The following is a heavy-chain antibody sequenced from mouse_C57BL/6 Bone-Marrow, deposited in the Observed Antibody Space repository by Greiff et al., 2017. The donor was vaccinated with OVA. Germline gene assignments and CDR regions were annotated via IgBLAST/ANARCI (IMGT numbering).Heavy chain of an antibody. CDR3: ANSYYFDY. CDR1: GYTFTSYW. J-gene: IGHJ2*01. CDR2: IHPNSGST. Sequence: QVHVKQSGAELVKPGASVKLSCKASGYTFTSYWMHWVKQRPGQGLEWIGMIHPNSGSTNYNEKFKSKATLTVDKSSSTAYMQLSSLTSEDSAVYYCANSYYFDYWGQGTTLTVSS. V-gene: IGHV1-64*01.